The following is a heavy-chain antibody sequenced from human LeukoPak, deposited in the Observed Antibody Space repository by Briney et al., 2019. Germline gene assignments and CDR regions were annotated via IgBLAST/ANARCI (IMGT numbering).Heavy chain of an antibody. CDR2: ISPDNGNT. CDR3: ARWWRGTSY. J-gene: IGHJ4*02. D-gene: IGHD1-26*01. Sequence: ASVKVSRKASGYSFTTYSITWVRQAPGQGLEWMGWISPDNGNTYYARRLQGRVSMTTDTATTTAYLELRSLTSDDTGVYYCARWWRGTSYWGQGTQVTVSS. V-gene: IGHV1-18*01. CDR1: GYSFTTYS.